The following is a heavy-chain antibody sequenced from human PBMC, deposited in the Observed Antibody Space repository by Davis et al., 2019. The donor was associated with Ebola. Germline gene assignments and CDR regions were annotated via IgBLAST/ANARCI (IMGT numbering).Heavy chain of an antibody. D-gene: IGHD3-3*01. Sequence: GESLKISCAASGFTFSSYGMHWVRQAPGKGLEWVAVIWYDGSNKYYADSVKGRFTISRDNAKNSLYLQMNSLRAEDTTVYYCASERITIFGGAPMDVWGQGTTVTVSS. CDR3: ASERITIFGGAPMDV. CDR2: IWYDGSNK. J-gene: IGHJ6*02. CDR1: GFTFSSYG. V-gene: IGHV3-33*01.